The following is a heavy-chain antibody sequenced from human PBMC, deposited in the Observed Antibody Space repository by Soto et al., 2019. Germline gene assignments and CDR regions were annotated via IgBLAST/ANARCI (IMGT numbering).Heavy chain of an antibody. CDR2: ISAYNGNT. Sequence: ASVKVSCKASGYTFTSYGISWVRQAPGQGLEWMGWISAYNGNTNYAQKLQGRVTMTTDTSTSTAYMELRSLRSDDTAVYYWARGRPRKGYYGMDVWGQGTTVTVSS. CDR3: ARGRPRKGYYGMDV. V-gene: IGHV1-18*04. CDR1: GYTFTSYG. J-gene: IGHJ6*02. D-gene: IGHD1-1*01.